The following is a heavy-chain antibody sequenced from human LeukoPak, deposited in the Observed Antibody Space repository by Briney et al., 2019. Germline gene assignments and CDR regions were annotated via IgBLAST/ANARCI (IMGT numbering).Heavy chain of an antibody. CDR1: GGSFSGYY. V-gene: IGHV4-34*01. J-gene: IGHJ4*02. CDR3: ASTRPGDY. Sequence: PSETLSLICAVYGGSFSGYYWSWIRQPPGKGLEWIGEINHSGSTNYNPSLKSRVTISVDTSKNQFSLKLSSVTAADTAVYYCASTRPGDYWGQGTLVTVSS. CDR2: INHSGST. D-gene: IGHD2-2*01.